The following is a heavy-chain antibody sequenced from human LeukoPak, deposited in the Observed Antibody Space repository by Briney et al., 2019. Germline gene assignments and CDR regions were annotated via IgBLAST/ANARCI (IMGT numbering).Heavy chain of an antibody. CDR1: GGSISSSSYY. J-gene: IGHJ3*02. CDR2: IYYSGST. CDR3: ARPSDGCNFPDAFDI. D-gene: IGHD5-24*01. V-gene: IGHV4-39*01. Sequence: PSETLSLTCTVSGGSISSSSYYWGWIRQPPGKGLEWIGSIYYSGSTYYNPSLKSRVTISVDTSKNQFSLKLSSVTAADTAVYYCARPSDGCNFPDAFDIWGQGTMVTVSS.